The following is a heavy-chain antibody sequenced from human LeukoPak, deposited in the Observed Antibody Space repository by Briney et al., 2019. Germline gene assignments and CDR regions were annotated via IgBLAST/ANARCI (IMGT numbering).Heavy chain of an antibody. CDR2: ISGSGGST. V-gene: IGHV3-23*01. CDR3: AKSPGYSYGDDAFDI. CDR1: GFTFDDYA. Sequence: GGSLRLSCAASGFTFDDYAMHWVRQAPGKGLEWVSAISGSGGSTYHADSVKGRFTISRDNSKNTLYLQMNSLRAEDTAVYYCAKSPGYSYGDDAFDIWGQGTMVTVSS. D-gene: IGHD5-18*01. J-gene: IGHJ3*02.